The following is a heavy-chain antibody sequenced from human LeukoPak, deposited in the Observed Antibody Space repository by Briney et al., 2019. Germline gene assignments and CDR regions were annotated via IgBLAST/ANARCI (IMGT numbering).Heavy chain of an antibody. J-gene: IGHJ3*02. D-gene: IGHD2-15*01. CDR2: INHSGST. CDR3: ARDTPQGAFDI. V-gene: IGHV4-34*01. Sequence: SETLSLTCAVYGGSFSCYYWSWIRQPPGKGLEWIGEINHSGSTNYNPSLKSRVTISVDTSKNQFSLKLSSVTAADTAVYYCARDTPQGAFDIWGQGTMVTVSS. CDR1: GGSFSCYY.